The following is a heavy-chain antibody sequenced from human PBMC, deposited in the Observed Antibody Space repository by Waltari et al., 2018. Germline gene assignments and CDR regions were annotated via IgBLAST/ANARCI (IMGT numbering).Heavy chain of an antibody. J-gene: IGHJ4*02. Sequence: EVQVVESGGDLVQPGGSLRLSCAVSGFTGSTNHMTWVRQAPGKGLEWVSVIKDGGTTSYADSVRGRITVSRDNSRNTVYLQMNSLRSEDTAVYYCARDVGGDGYSLYDFWGQGTLVTVSS. CDR1: GFTGSTNH. V-gene: IGHV3-66*02. D-gene: IGHD2-21*01. CDR2: IKDGGTT. CDR3: ARDVGGDGYSLYDF.